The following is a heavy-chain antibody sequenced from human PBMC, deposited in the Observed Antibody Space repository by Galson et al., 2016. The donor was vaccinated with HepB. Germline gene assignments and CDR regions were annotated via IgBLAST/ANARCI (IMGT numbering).Heavy chain of an antibody. CDR1: GGTFNSYI. V-gene: IGHV1-69*13. CDR2: FITVFGTT. J-gene: IGHJ4*02. CDR3: ARDRVQSSAV. Sequence: SVKVSCKASGGTFNSYIFTWVRQAPGQGLEWMGEFITVFGTTNYAQKFQGRITITADESTSTVFLDLRSLRSNDTAVYFCARDRVQSSAVWGQGTLVTVSS.